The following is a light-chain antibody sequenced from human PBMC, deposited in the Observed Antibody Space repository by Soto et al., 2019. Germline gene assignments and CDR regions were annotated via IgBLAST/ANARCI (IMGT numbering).Light chain of an antibody. CDR1: QSVFYSSNNRNY. V-gene: IGKV4-1*01. Sequence: DIVMTQSPDSLAVSLGERATIDCKSSQSVFYSSNNRNYLAWYQQKPGQPPTLLIYWASTRESGVPDRFSGSGSGTDFTLTISSLQAEDVAVYYCHQYYTTPWTFGQGTKVDIK. CDR3: HQYYTTPWT. J-gene: IGKJ1*01. CDR2: WAS.